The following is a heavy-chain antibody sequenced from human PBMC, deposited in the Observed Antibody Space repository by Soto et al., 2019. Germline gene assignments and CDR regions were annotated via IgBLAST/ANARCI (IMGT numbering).Heavy chain of an antibody. CDR3: AKSYCDSVTCYFGFDI. D-gene: IGHD2-21*01. J-gene: IGHJ3*02. CDR1: GDSVSSNKAA. CDR2: AYYRSKWYI. Sequence: SQTLSLTCAFSGDSVSSNKAAWNWIRQSPSRGLEWLGRAYYRSKWYIDYAVSMRSRIIINPDASKSQVSLQLDSVSPEDTAVYYCAKSYCDSVTCYFGFDIWGPGTLVTVSS. V-gene: IGHV6-1*01.